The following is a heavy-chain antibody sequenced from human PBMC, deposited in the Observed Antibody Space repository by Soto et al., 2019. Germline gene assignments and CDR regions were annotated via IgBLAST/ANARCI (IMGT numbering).Heavy chain of an antibody. J-gene: IGHJ4*02. D-gene: IGHD5-12*01. CDR1: GVSIINNSYY. CDR2: IYSSGTT. V-gene: IGHV4-39*01. Sequence: SETLSLTCSFSGVSIINNSYYLGWVRQPPGKGLEWIGTIYSSGTTNYNPSLKRRLTISVATSKTQFSLKLSSVTAADTAVYYCARHLSGDGYNLDYWGQGTLVTVSS. CDR3: ARHLSGDGYNLDY.